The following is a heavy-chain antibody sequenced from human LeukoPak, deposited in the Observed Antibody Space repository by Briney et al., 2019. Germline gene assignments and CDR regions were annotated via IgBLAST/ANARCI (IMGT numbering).Heavy chain of an antibody. CDR2: MNPNSGNT. V-gene: IGHV1-8*01. J-gene: IGHJ6*02. Sequence: GASVKVSCKASGYTFTSYDINWVRQATGQGLEWMGWMNPNSGNTGYAQKFQGRVTMTRNTSISTAYMELSSLRSEDTAVYYCAREVVFEPDSAYGMDVWGQGTTVTVSS. CDR1: GYTFTSYD. D-gene: IGHD5/OR15-5a*01. CDR3: AREVVFEPDSAYGMDV.